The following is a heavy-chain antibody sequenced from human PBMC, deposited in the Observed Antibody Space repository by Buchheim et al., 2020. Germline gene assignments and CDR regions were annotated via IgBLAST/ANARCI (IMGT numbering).Heavy chain of an antibody. V-gene: IGHV3-7*01. CDR3: ARAVWGEIIDY. Sequence: EVQLVESGGGLVQPGGSLRLSCAPSGFTFSSYWMSWVRQAPGKGLEWVANKKQDGSEKYYVDSVKGRFTISRDNAKNSLYLQMNSLRAEYTAVYYCARAVWGEIIDYWGQGTL. CDR1: GFTFSSYW. J-gene: IGHJ4*02. CDR2: KKQDGSEK. D-gene: IGHD3-16*01.